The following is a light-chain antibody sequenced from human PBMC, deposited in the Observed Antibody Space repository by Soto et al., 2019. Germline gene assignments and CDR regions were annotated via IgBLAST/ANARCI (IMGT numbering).Light chain of an antibody. Sequence: DIQITTSPSTLSSSVGDRVTITCLSSQIISSWLAWYQQKPVKAPKLLIYKASSLESGVPSRFSGSGSGTEFTLTISSLQPDDFATYYCQQYNSYSYTFGQGTKVDIK. J-gene: IGKJ2*01. CDR2: KAS. CDR1: QIISSW. CDR3: QQYNSYSYT. V-gene: IGKV1-5*03.